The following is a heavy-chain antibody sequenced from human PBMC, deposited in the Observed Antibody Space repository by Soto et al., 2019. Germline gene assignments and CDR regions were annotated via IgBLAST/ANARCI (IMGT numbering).Heavy chain of an antibody. J-gene: IGHJ4*02. CDR1: GGTFSSYA. CDR2: LIPIFGTA. V-gene: IGHV1-69*01. Sequence: QVQLVQSGAEVKKPGFSVKVSCKASGGTFSSYAISWVRQAPEQGLEWMGGLIPIFGTANYAQKCQGRVTITADESTSTAYRELSSLRSEDTAVYYCARHATHKTFLFDYWGQGTLVTASS. D-gene: IGHD2-2*01. CDR3: ARHATHKTFLFDY.